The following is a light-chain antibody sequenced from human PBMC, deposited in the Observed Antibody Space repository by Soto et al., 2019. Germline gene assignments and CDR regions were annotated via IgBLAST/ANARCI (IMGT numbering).Light chain of an antibody. CDR1: QSVDIN. CDR3: HHFSNRPRS. J-gene: IGKJ3*01. Sequence: IGLTKSPGTLSLSPGDRATLSCRASQSVDINLAWYHQRPGQAPRLLVYGASTKATDMPGRFSGSGSGTEFTLTISSLQPEDFAIYYCHHFSNRPRSFGHGTNVDI. CDR2: GAS. V-gene: IGKV3-15*01.